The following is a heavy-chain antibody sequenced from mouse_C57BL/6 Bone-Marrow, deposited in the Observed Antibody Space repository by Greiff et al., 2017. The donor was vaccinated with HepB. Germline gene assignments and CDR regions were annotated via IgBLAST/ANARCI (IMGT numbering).Heavy chain of an antibody. CDR1: GFNIKDDY. J-gene: IGHJ2*01. CDR2: IDPENGDT. V-gene: IGHV14-4*01. Sequence: VQLQQSGAELVRPGASVKLSCTASGFNIKDDYMHWVKQRPEQGLEWIGWIDPENGDTEYASKFQGKATITADKASNTAYLRLSSLTSEDTAVYYCATALTTVVALDYWGQGTTLTVSS. CDR3: ATALTTVVALDY. D-gene: IGHD1-1*01.